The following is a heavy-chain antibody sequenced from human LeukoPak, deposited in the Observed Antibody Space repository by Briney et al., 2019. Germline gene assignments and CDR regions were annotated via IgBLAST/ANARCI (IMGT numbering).Heavy chain of an antibody. V-gene: IGHV1-18*01. CDR1: GYTFTNYG. J-gene: IGHJ5*02. D-gene: IGHD3-9*01. Sequence: ASVTDSFKSSGYTFTNYGSSWVRQPPGQEREGMGCISAYNGNTNYAQKLQGRVTMTTDKSTSTAYMELRGLRSDDTAVYYCARAGTYYDILPGHGWFDPWGQGTLVTVSS. CDR2: ISAYNGNT. CDR3: ARAGTYYDILPGHGWFDP.